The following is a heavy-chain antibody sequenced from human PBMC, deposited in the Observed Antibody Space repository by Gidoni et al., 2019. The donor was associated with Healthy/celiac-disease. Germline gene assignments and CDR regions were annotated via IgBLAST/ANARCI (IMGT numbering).Heavy chain of an antibody. Sequence: EVQLVESGGGLVKPGGSLRLSCAASGFTFSNAWMSWVRQSPGKGLEWVGRIKSKTDGGTTDYAAPVKGRFTISRDDAKNTLYLQMNSLKTEDTAVYYCTTEPYGSDRLQGVSPNEVENDYWGQGTLVTVSS. D-gene: IGHD1-26*01. CDR1: GFTFSNAW. CDR2: IKSKTDGGTT. V-gene: IGHV3-15*01. CDR3: TTEPYGSDRLQGVSPNEVENDY. J-gene: IGHJ4*02.